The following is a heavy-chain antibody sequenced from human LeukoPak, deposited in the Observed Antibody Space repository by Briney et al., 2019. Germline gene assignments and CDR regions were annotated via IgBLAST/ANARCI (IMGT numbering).Heavy chain of an antibody. CDR2: IHPNSGGT. V-gene: IGHV1-2*02. D-gene: IGHD5-18*01. J-gene: IGHJ4*02. CDR1: GYTFTGYY. Sequence: ASVKVSCKASGYTFTGYYLHWVRQAPGQGLEWMGWIHPNSGGTNYAQKFQGRVTMTRDTSISTAYMELSRLRSDDTAVYYCAREVRYSYGWYFDYWGQGTLVTVSS. CDR3: AREVRYSYGWYFDY.